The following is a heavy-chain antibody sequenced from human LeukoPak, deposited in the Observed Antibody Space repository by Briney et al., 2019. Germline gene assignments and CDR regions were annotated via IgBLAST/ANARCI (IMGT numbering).Heavy chain of an antibody. V-gene: IGHV3-74*01. CDR1: GFNFASNW. Sequence: GGSLRLSCAASGFNFASNWMHWVRQTPGKGLMWVSRINSGGSGTSYADSVEGRFTISRDNAKNTLYLQMNSLRVEDTAVYFCARGGGLDVWGQGATVTVSS. D-gene: IGHD3-16*01. CDR3: ARGGGLDV. CDR2: INSGGSGT. J-gene: IGHJ6*02.